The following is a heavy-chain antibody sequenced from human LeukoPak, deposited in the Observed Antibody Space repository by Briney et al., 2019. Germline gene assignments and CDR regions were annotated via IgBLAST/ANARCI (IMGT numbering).Heavy chain of an antibody. J-gene: IGHJ4*02. CDR1: GGSISSSSYY. D-gene: IGHD3-10*01. CDR2: INHSGST. V-gene: IGHV4-39*07. Sequence: SETLSLTCTVSGGSISSSSYYWGWIRQPPGKGLEWIGEINHSGSTNYNPSLKSRVTISVDTSKNQFSLKLSSVTAADTAVYYCARGPPTIFYYGSGTETLDYWGQGTLVTVSS. CDR3: ARGPPTIFYYGSGTETLDY.